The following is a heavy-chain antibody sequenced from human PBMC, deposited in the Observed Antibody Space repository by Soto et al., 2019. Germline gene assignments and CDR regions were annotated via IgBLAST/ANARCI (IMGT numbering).Heavy chain of an antibody. V-gene: IGHV2-5*02. CDR1: GFSLSTSGVG. CDR3: EHTREVGPAASYNWFVP. D-gene: IGHD2-2*01. CDR2: IYWDDDK. Sequence: QITLKESGPTLVKPTQTLTLTCTFSGFSLSTSGVGVGWIRQPPGKALEWLALIYWDDDKRYNPSLKSRLTLTQDTSKNQVVRTLTNIDPVDTATDYCEHTREVGPAASYNWFVPWCQGTLVTVSS. J-gene: IGHJ5*02.